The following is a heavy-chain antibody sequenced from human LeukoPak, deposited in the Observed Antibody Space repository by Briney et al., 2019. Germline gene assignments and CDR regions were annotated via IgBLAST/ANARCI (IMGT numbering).Heavy chain of an antibody. CDR2: INRDGSEK. CDR3: AREMATGY. J-gene: IGHJ4*02. Sequence: PGGSLRLSCAVSGFTFSNYWMSWVRQAPGKGLEWVANINRDGSEKNYVDPVKGRFTISRDKAKNSVYLQMNSLRAEDTAVYYCAREMATGYWGQGTLVTVSS. D-gene: IGHD5-24*01. V-gene: IGHV3-7*05. CDR1: GFTFSNYW.